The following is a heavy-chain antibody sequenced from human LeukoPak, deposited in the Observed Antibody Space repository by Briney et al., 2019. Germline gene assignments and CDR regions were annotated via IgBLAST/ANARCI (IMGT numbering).Heavy chain of an antibody. D-gene: IGHD6-13*01. CDR3: ARRSQLAGYSSKHYYYYMDV. Sequence: PSETLSLTCAVSGGSISSSSYYWAWIRQPPGKGLEWVGSMFYSGSTYYNPSLKSRVTISVNTSKNQFSLKLSSVTAADTAVYYCARRSQLAGYSSKHYYYYMDVWGKGTTVTVSS. CDR1: GGSISSSSYY. V-gene: IGHV4-39*07. J-gene: IGHJ6*03. CDR2: MFYSGST.